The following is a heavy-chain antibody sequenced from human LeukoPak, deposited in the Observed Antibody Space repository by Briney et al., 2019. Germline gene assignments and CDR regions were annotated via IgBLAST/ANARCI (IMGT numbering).Heavy chain of an antibody. V-gene: IGHV4-34*01. CDR1: GGSFSGYY. J-gene: IGHJ4*02. CDR2: INHSGST. Sequence: SETLSLTCAVYGGSFSGYYWSWIRQPPGKGLEWIGEINHSGSTNYNPSLKSRLTISVDTSKNQFSLKLTSVTAADTAVYYCARQYYDNTGYYYFDYWGQGTLVTVSS. D-gene: IGHD3-22*01. CDR3: ARQYYDNTGYYYFDY.